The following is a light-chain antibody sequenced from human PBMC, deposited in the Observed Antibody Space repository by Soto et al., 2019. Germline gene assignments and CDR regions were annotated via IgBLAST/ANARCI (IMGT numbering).Light chain of an antibody. Sequence: IGMTQSPAALSVSPGERATLSCRSSQSVSSSLAWYQQKSGQAPRLLIYGASTRATGVPDRFSGSGSGTDCTLTISRLEPEDVEVYYCQQYGSSPWTSGQGTKVDIK. CDR1: QSVSSS. CDR2: GAS. CDR3: QQYGSSPWT. J-gene: IGKJ1*01. V-gene: IGKV3-20*01.